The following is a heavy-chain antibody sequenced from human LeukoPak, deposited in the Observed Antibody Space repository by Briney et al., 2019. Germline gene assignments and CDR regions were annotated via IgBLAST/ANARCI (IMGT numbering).Heavy chain of an antibody. D-gene: IGHD6-13*01. CDR1: GYTFTSYD. V-gene: IGHV1-8*01. Sequence: ASVKVSCKASGYTFTSYDINWVRQATGQGLEWMGWMDPNSGNTGYAQKFQGRVTMTRNTSISTAYMELSSLRSEDTAVYYCARQQLDYYYYYGMDVWGQGTTVTVSS. CDR2: MDPNSGNT. J-gene: IGHJ6*02. CDR3: ARQQLDYYYYYGMDV.